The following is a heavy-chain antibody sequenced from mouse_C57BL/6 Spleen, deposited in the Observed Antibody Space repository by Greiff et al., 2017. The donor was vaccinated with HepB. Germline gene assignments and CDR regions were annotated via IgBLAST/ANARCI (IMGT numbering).Heavy chain of an antibody. CDR1: GYTFTSYW. D-gene: IGHD2-1*01. J-gene: IGHJ4*01. CDR3: AEDGNSYAMDY. V-gene: IGHV1-64*01. Sequence: QVQLQHPGAELVKPGASVKLSCKASGYTFTSYWMHWVKQRPGQGLEWIGMIHPNSGSTNYNEKFKSKATLTVDKSSSTAYMQLSSLTSEDSAVYYCAEDGNSYAMDYWGQGTSVTVSS. CDR2: IHPNSGST.